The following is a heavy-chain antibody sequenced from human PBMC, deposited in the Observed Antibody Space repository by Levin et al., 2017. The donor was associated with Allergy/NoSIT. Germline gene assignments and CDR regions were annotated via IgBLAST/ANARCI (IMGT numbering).Heavy chain of an antibody. CDR3: ARGKYSGYLAAYYYYGMDV. CDR2: ISAYNGNT. CDR1: GYTFTSYG. J-gene: IGHJ6*02. V-gene: IGHV1-18*01. Sequence: ASVKVSCKASGYTFTSYGISWVRQAPGQGLEWMGWISAYNGNTNYAQKLQGRVTMTTDTSTSTAYMELRSLRSDDTAVYYCARGKYSGYLAAYYYYGMDVWGQGTTVTVSS. D-gene: IGHD5-12*01.